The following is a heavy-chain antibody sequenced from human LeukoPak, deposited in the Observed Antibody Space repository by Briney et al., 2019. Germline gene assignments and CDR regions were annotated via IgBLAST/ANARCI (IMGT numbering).Heavy chain of an antibody. CDR2: IYSGGST. CDR1: GFTFTNYA. V-gene: IGHV3-NL1*01. D-gene: IGHD3-16*01. J-gene: IGHJ4*02. Sequence: GKSLRLSCAASGFTFTNYAMHWVRQTPGKGLEWVSVIYSGGSTYYVDSVKGRFTISRDNSRNTLYLQMNGLRVEDTAVYYCARYSKGVMPWGQGTLVTVSS. CDR3: ARYSKGVMP.